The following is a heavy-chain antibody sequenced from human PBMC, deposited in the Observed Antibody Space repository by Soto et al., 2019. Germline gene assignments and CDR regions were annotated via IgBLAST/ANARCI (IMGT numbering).Heavy chain of an antibody. D-gene: IGHD3-3*01. J-gene: IGHJ6*02. CDR3: ARLGITIFGVVPRPPYYYYAMDV. CDR2: IYPDDSDT. Sequence: GESLKISCKGSGSRFTNYWIAWVRQMPGKGLEWMGIIYPDDSDTRDSPSLQGQVTMSADKSISTAYLQWSSLRASDTAVYYCARLGITIFGVVPRPPYYYYAMDVWGQGTTVTVSS. V-gene: IGHV5-51*01. CDR1: GSRFTNYW.